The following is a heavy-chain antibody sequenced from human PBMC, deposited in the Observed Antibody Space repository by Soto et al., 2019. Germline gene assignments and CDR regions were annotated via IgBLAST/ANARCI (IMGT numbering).Heavy chain of an antibody. CDR1: GGSISNGGYY. Sequence: PSATPARTCTVSGGSISNGGYYWNWVRQHPGKGLEWVGYIHYSGSTWYNPSLESRVTISVDTSKDQFSLKLRSVTAAGTAVYYCARVRGSGSYAAYYLDPWGQGTLVT. CDR3: ARVRGSGSYAAYYLDP. D-gene: IGHD3-10*01. CDR2: IHYSGST. V-gene: IGHV4-31*03. J-gene: IGHJ4*01.